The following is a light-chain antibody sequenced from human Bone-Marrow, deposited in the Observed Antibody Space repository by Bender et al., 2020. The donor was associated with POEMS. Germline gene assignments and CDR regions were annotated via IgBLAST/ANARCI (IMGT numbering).Light chain of an antibody. CDR2: RNN. CDR3: AVWDDSLRGWM. V-gene: IGLV1-47*01. CDR1: SSNIGSNF. J-gene: IGLJ3*02. Sequence: QSVVTQPPSASGTPGQRVTISCSGSSSNIGSNFVYWYQHLPGTAPKLLIYRNNQRPSGVPDRFSGSKSGTSASLAISGLRSEDEADYYCAVWDDSLRGWMFGGGTKLTVL.